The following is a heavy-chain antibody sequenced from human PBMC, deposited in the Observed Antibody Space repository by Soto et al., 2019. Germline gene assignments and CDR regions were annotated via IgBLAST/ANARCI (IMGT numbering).Heavy chain of an antibody. CDR1: GASISGFY. J-gene: IGHJ6*02. D-gene: IGHD2-21*02. V-gene: IGHV4-59*01. CDR3: ARDLWGYCGSDCYPLDV. Sequence: SETLSLTCTVSGASISGFYWSWIRQPPGKGLEWIGYIYYSGSTNYNPSLKSRVTISVDTSKNQFFLKLSSVTAADTAVYYCARDLWGYCGSDCYPLDVWGRGTTVTASS. CDR2: IYYSGST.